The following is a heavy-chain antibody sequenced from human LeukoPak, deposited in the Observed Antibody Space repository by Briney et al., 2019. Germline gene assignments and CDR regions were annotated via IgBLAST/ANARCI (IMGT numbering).Heavy chain of an antibody. V-gene: IGHV1-69*05. Sequence: ASVKVSCKASGGTFISYAISWVRQAPGQGLEWMGGIIPIFGTANYAQKFQGRVTITTDESTSTAYMELSSLRSEDTAVYYCARERGYSYGWYYFDYWDQGTLVTVSS. CDR2: IIPIFGTA. CDR3: ARERGYSYGWYYFDY. J-gene: IGHJ4*02. D-gene: IGHD5-18*01. CDR1: GGTFISYA.